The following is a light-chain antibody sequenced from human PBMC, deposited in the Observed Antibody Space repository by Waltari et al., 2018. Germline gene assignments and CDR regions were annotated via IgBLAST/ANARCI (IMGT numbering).Light chain of an antibody. V-gene: IGLV2-23*01. CDR1: SSDVGSYNL. CDR2: EGS. J-gene: IGLJ1*01. CDR3: CSYAGSSTHV. Sequence: QSALTQPASVSGSPGQSNTISCTGTSSDVGSYNLVSWYQQHPGKAPKLMIYEGSKRPSGVSNRVSGSKSGNTASLTISGRQAEDEADYYCCSYAGSSTHVFGTGTKVTVL.